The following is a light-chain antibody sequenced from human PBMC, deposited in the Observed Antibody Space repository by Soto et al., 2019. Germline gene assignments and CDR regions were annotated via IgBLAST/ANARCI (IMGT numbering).Light chain of an antibody. V-gene: IGKV3-11*01. CDR3: QQHNNWPPIT. CDR2: AIS. J-gene: IGKJ5*01. CDR1: ESISTY. Sequence: EIVLTQSPATLSLSPGERATLSCRASESISTYLAWYQQKPGQPPRLLISAISNRATGIPARFSGSGSGTHFPLTISSLEPEDSAVYYCQQHNNWPPITFGQGTRLEIK.